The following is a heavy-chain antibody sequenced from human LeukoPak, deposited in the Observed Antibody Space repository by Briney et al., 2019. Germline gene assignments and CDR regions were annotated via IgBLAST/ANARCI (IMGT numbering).Heavy chain of an antibody. CDR1: GFTFSSHT. Sequence: PGGSLRLSCAVSGFTFSSHTMYWVRQAPGKGLEWVAIITYDGSNKYYADSVKGRFTISRDNSKNTLYLQMNSLRAEDTAVYYCARGAYCSDDSCPGAFDIWGQGTMVTLSS. D-gene: IGHD2-15*01. CDR3: ARGAYCSDDSCPGAFDI. J-gene: IGHJ3*02. CDR2: ITYDGSNK. V-gene: IGHV3-30-3*01.